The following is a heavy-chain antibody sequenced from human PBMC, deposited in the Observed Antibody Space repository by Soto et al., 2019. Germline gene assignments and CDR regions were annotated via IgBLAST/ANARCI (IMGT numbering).Heavy chain of an antibody. CDR3: ARDRGGVASNWFDP. V-gene: IGHV4-59*01. CDR2: IHYSGST. Sequence: QVQLQESGPGLVKPSETLSLTCTVSGGSISSYYWSWIRQPPGKGLEWIGYIHYSGSTKYNPSLKRRVTIXVXTXXNQSSLKLSSVTAADTAVYYCARDRGGVASNWFDPWGQGTLVTVSS. D-gene: IGHD3-10*01. CDR1: GGSISSYY. J-gene: IGHJ5*02.